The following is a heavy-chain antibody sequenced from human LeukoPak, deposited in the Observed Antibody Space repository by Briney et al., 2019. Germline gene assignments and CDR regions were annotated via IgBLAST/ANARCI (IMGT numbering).Heavy chain of an antibody. D-gene: IGHD3-10*01. J-gene: IGHJ4*02. CDR1: GGSISSSNYY. V-gene: IGHV4-39*01. Sequence: SETLSLTCTVSGGSISSSNYYWGWIRQPPGKGLEWIGSIYYSGSTYYNPSLKSRVTISVDTSKNQFSLKLSSVTAADTAVYYCARTRYYYNSRSYGAPYYFDYWGQGTLVTVSS. CDR3: ARTRYYYNSRSYGAPYYFDY. CDR2: IYYSGST.